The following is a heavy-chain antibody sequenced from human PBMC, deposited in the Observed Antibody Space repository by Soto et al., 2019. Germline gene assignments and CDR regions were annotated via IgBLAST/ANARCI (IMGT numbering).Heavy chain of an antibody. J-gene: IGHJ4*02. V-gene: IGHV4-34*01. CDR3: ARGRWELPAGY. Sequence: TLSLSCAFYGGSFTGYYWSWIRQPPGKGLEWIGEINHSRSTNYNPSLKSRVTISVDTSKNQFSLKLSSATAAATAVYYCARGRWELPAGYWGQGILVTVSS. CDR2: INHSRST. CDR1: GGSFTGYY. D-gene: IGHD1-26*01.